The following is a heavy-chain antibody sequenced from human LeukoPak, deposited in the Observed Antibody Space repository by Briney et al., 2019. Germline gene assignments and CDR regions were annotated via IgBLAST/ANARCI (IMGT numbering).Heavy chain of an antibody. CDR1: GGSISSLY. J-gene: IGHJ4*02. CDR3: ARHRAYSSSSPFDY. D-gene: IGHD6-6*01. V-gene: IGHV4-59*08. Sequence: KPSETLPLTCSVSGGSISSLYWSWIRQPPGKGLEWIGYIYYTGSTNYNPSLKSRVTMFVDMSKNQFSLRLSSVTAADTAVYYCARHRAYSSSSPFDYWGQGTLVTVSS. CDR2: IYYTGST.